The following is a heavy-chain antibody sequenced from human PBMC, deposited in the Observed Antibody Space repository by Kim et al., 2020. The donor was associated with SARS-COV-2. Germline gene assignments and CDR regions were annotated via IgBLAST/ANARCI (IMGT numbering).Heavy chain of an antibody. CDR3: ARSEPDTIFGVVITHLKNWFHP. Sequence: ASVKVSCKASGYTFTSYAMNWVRQAPGQGLEWMGWINTNTGNPTYAQGFTGRFVFSLDTSVSTAYLQISSLKAEDTAVYYCARSEPDTIFGVVITHLKNWFHPWGQGTLVTVSS. D-gene: IGHD3-3*01. CDR2: INTNTGNP. CDR1: GYTFTSYA. V-gene: IGHV7-4-1*02. J-gene: IGHJ5*02.